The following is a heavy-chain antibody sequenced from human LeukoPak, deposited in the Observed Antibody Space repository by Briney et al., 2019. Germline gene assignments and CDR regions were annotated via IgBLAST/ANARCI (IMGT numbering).Heavy chain of an antibody. D-gene: IGHD3-22*01. CDR2: ISAYNGNT. CDR3: ARALFLDYDSSGYFYYFDY. J-gene: IGHJ4*02. CDR1: GYTFTSYG. Sequence: ASVKVSCKASGYTFTSYGISWVRQAPGQGLEWMGWISAYNGNTNYAQKLQGRVTMTTDTSTSTAYMELRSLRSDDTAVYYCARALFLDYDSSGYFYYFDYWGQGTLVTVSS. V-gene: IGHV1-18*01.